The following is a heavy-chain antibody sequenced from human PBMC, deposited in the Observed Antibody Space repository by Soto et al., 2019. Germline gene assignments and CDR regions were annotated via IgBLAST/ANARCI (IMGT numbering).Heavy chain of an antibody. V-gene: IGHV1-2*04. D-gene: IGHD1-1*01. CDR2: INPNSGDT. J-gene: IGHJ3*02. CDR3: ARVGTGATFDI. Sequence: ASVKVSCKASGYTFTGFYMHWVRQAPGQGLEWMGWINPNSGDTNYAQKFRGWVTMTSDTSISTAYMELSRLKSDDSAVYYCARVGTGATFDIWGQGTMVT. CDR1: GYTFTGFY.